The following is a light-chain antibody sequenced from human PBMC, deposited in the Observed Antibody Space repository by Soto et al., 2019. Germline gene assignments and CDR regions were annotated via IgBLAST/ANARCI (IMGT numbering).Light chain of an antibody. CDR3: QQRNIWPPVT. CDR2: GAF. Sequence: PGERATLSCRASPSVTNYLAWYQQKPGQPPRPLIYGAFNRAAGIPARFSGSGSGTAFTLTISSLEPEDSAVYYCQQRNIWPPVTFGQGTRLEIK. J-gene: IGKJ5*01. CDR1: PSVTNY. V-gene: IGKV3-11*01.